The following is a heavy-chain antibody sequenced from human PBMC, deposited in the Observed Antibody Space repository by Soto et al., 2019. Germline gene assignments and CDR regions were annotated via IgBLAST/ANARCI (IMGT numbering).Heavy chain of an antibody. CDR2: ISNSGGST. D-gene: IGHD3-16*01. V-gene: IGHV3-23*01. J-gene: IGHJ5*02. Sequence: GGSLRLSCAASGFTFSSYAMSWVRQAPGKGLEWVSAISNSGGSTNYADSAKGRFTVSRDNSKNTLYLQMNSLRAEDTAVYYCAKDQSSSWGYNWFDPWGQGTLVTVSS. CDR1: GFTFSSYA. CDR3: AKDQSSSWGYNWFDP.